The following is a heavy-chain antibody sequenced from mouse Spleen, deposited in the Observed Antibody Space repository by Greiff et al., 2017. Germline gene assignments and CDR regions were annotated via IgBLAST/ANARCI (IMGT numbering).Heavy chain of an antibody. J-gene: IGHJ3*01. D-gene: IGHD2-1*01. CDR3: ARNTGNYRAWFAY. Sequence: QVQLKQSGPGLVQPSQSLSITCTVSGFSLTSYGVHWVRQPPGKGLEWLGMIWGGGSTDYNSALKSRLSISKDNSKSQVFLKMNSLQTDDTAMYYCARNTGNYRAWFAYWGQGTLVTVSA. CDR1: GFSLTSYG. V-gene: IGHV2-4*02. CDR2: IWGGGST.